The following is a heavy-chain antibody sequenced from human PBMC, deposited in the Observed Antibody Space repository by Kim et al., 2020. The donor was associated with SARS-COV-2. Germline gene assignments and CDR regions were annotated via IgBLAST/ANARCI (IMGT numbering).Heavy chain of an antibody. CDR1: GYTFTSYA. V-gene: IGHV1-3*01. CDR2: INAGNGNT. CDR3: ARDWVAGFGEPTAYNWFDP. D-gene: IGHD3-10*01. J-gene: IGHJ5*02. Sequence: ASVKVSCKASGYTFTSYAMHWVRQAPGQRLEWMGWINAGNGNTKYSQKFQGRVTITRDTSASTAYMELSSLRSEDTAVYYCARDWVAGFGEPTAYNWFDPWGQGTLVTVSA.